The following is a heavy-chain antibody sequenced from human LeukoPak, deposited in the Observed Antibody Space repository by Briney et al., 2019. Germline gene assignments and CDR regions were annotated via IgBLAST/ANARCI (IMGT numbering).Heavy chain of an antibody. CDR2: IIPIFGTA. CDR3: ARGYGGVNYYDCSGYYFDY. D-gene: IGHD3-22*01. V-gene: IGHV1-69*05. Sequence: SVKVSCKASGGTFSSYAISWVRQAPGQGLEWMGGIIPIFGTANYAQKFQGRVTITTDQSTSPAYMELSSLRSEDTAVYYCARGYGGVNYYDCSGYYFDYWGQGTLVTVSS. J-gene: IGHJ4*02. CDR1: GGTFSSYA.